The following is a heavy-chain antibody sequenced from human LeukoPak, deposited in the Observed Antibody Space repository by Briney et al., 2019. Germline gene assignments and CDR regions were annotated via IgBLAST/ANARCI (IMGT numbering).Heavy chain of an antibody. CDR1: GFTFSNYG. CDR3: ARKAQDFDY. V-gene: IGHV3-33*08. CDR2: IWYDGSNK. J-gene: IGHJ4*02. Sequence: GGSLRLSCEASGFTFSNYGMNWVRQAPGKGLEWVAVIWYDGSNKYYADSVKGRFTISRDNSKNTLYLQMNSLRAEDTAVYYCARKAQDFDYWGQGTLVIVSS.